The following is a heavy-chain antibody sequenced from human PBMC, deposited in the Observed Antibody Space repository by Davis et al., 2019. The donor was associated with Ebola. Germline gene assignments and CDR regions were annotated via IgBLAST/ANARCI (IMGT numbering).Heavy chain of an antibody. V-gene: IGHV3-48*02. Sequence: PGGSLRLSCAASGFTFSSYSMNWVRQAPGKGLEWVSYINSRSSTIYYADSVKGRFTISRDNAKNSLYLQMNSLRDEDTAVYYCARSVTGTVNWFDPWGQGTLVTVSS. CDR3: ARSVTGTVNWFDP. CDR1: GFTFSSYS. J-gene: IGHJ5*02. D-gene: IGHD1-20*01. CDR2: INSRSSTI.